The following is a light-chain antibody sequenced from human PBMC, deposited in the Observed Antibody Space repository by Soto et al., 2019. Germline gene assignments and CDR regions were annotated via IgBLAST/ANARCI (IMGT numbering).Light chain of an antibody. Sequence: DIVMTQSPLSLPVTPGEPSSISCRSSQSLVHSNGYNYLDWYLQKPGQSPQVPIYMGYNRASGVPARFSGSGSDTDFRLKIRRVDAEDVGVYYCMQTLQSRTFGQRTKVEI. CDR1: QSLVHSNGYNY. V-gene: IGKV2-28*01. CDR3: MQTLQSRT. CDR2: MGY. J-gene: IGKJ1*01.